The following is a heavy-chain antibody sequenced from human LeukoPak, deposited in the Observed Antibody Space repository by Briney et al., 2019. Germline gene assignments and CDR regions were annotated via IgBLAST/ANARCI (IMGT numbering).Heavy chain of an antibody. Sequence: PGGSPRLSCAASGFTFSSYNMNWVRQAPGKGLEWVSSITSTGSYTFYADSVKGRFTISRDNAKNSLYLQMNSLRAEDTAIYYCARDPYSGSYGDSYYYYMDVWGKGTTVTISS. D-gene: IGHD1-26*01. CDR1: GFTFSSYN. V-gene: IGHV3-21*01. CDR2: ITSTGSYT. J-gene: IGHJ6*03. CDR3: ARDPYSGSYGDSYYYYMDV.